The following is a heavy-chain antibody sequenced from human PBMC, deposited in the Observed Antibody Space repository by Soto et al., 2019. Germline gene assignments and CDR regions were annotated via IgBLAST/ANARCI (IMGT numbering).Heavy chain of an antibody. Sequence: GGSLRLSCAAPGFNFNIHALHWIRQAPGEGLEWVAVMSPGGDSQYYADSVKGRFTISRDTSKSTLYLQMTSLRPEDTAVYYCASGAAFYYDTTGYWGQGTLVTVSS. D-gene: IGHD3-22*01. V-gene: IGHV3-30-3*01. J-gene: IGHJ4*02. CDR1: GFNFNIHA. CDR3: ASGAAFYYDTTGY. CDR2: MSPGGDSQ.